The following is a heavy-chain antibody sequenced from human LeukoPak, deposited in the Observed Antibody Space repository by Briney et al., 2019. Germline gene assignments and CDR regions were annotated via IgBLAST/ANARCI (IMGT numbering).Heavy chain of an antibody. J-gene: IGHJ4*02. CDR1: GFTFSSYE. D-gene: IGHD1-1*01. CDR2: ISSSGSTI. CDR3: AKTGTTRSHFDY. V-gene: IGHV3-48*03. Sequence: GGSLRLSCAASGFTFSSYEMNWVRQAPGKGLEWVSYISSSGSTIYYADSVKGRFTISRDNAKNSLYLQMNSLRAEDTAVYYCAKTGTTRSHFDYWGQGTLVTVSS.